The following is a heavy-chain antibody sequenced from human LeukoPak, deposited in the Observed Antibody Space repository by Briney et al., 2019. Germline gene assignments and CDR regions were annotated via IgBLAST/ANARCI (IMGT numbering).Heavy chain of an antibody. J-gene: IGHJ5*02. D-gene: IGHD6-6*01. CDR1: GYTFTGYY. V-gene: IGHV1-2*02. CDR3: ARDWIAARPVNWFDP. Sequence: ASVKVSCKASGYTFTGYYMHWVRQAPGQGLEWMGWINPNSGGTNYAQKFQGRVTMTRDTSISTAYMELSRLRSDDTAVYYCARDWIAARPVNWFDPWGQGTLVTVSS. CDR2: INPNSGGT.